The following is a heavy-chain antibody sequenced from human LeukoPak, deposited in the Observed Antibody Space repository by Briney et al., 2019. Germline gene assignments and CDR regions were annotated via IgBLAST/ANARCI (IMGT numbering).Heavy chain of an antibody. V-gene: IGHV4-39*07. CDR2: IYYSGST. CDR3: ARVPGPNWFDP. CDR1: GGSISSSSYY. Sequence: SETLSLTCTVSGGSISSSSYYWGWIRQPPGKGLEWIGSIYYSGSTYYDPSLKSRVTISVDTSKNQFSLKLSSVTAADTAVYYCARVPGPNWFDPWGQGTLVTVSS. J-gene: IGHJ5*02.